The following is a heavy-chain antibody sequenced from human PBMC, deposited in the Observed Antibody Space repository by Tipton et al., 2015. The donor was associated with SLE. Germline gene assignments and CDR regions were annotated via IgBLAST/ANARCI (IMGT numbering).Heavy chain of an antibody. D-gene: IGHD5-12*01. V-gene: IGHV4-34*01. Sequence: TLSLTCAVYGASFSDYYWSWIRHPPGKGLEWIGEINDVGGTNFNPSLKSRVTMSVDTSKNQFSLRLNSVTAADTALYYCAGGGVATMGGYAFEIWGQGTMVTVSS. CDR3: AGGGVATMGGYAFEI. CDR2: INDVGGT. CDR1: GASFSDYY. J-gene: IGHJ3*02.